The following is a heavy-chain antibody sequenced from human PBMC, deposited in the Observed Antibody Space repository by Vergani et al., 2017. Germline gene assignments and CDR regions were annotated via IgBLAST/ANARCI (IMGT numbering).Heavy chain of an antibody. CDR1: GYTFTSYD. CDR3: GRTYYYGSGMVDP. J-gene: IGHJ5*02. CDR2: MNPNSGNT. D-gene: IGHD3-10*01. V-gene: IGHV1-8*01. Sequence: QVQLVQSGAAVKKPGASVKVSCKASGYTFTSYDINWVRQATGQGLEWMGWMNPNSGNTGYAQKFQGRVTITRNTSISTAYMERSSLRSEDTAVYYCGRTYYYGSGMVDPWGQGTLVTVSS.